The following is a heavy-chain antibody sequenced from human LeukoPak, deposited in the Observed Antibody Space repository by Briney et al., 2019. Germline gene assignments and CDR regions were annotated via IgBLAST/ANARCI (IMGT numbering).Heavy chain of an antibody. V-gene: IGHV4-59*12. CDR3: ARDFEGVVNPPGAFDI. CDR2: VYYSGST. J-gene: IGHJ3*02. D-gene: IGHD3-3*01. Sequence: SETLSLTCTVSGGSISSYYWSWIRQPPGKGLEWIGYVYYSGSTYYNPSLKSRVTISVDTSKNQFSLKLSSVTAADTAVYYCARDFEGVVNPPGAFDIWGQGTMVTVSS. CDR1: GGSISSYY.